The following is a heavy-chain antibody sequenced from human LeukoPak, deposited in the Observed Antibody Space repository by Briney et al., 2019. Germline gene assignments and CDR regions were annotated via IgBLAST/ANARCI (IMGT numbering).Heavy chain of an antibody. V-gene: IGHV3-30*03. CDR3: ARAVPSRQAIDY. CDR1: GFTFSSYG. CDR2: VSFHGTDK. J-gene: IGHJ4*02. Sequence: GGSLRLSCAASGFTFSSYGMHWVRQAPGKGLDWVAVVSFHGTDKFYADSVKGRFTISRDNSKNTLYLQMNSLIPEDTAVYYCARAVPSRQAIDYWGQGTLVTVSS.